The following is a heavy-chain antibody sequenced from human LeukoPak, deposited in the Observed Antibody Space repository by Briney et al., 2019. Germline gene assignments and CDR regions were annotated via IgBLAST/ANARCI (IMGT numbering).Heavy chain of an antibody. CDR1: GYTLTELS. CDR3: ATEGAAAAGTRY. D-gene: IGHD6-13*01. CDR2: FDPEDGET. Sequence: GASVKVSCKVSGYTLTELSTHWVRQAPGKGLEWMGGFDPEDGETIYAQKFQGRVTLTEDTSTDTAYMELSSLRSEDTAVYYCATEGAAAAGTRYWGQGTLVTVSS. V-gene: IGHV1-24*01. J-gene: IGHJ4*02.